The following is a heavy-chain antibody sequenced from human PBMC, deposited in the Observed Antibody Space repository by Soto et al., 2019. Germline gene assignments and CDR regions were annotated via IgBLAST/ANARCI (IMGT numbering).Heavy chain of an antibody. CDR2: IYWNDDK. V-gene: IGHV2-5*01. Sequence: SGPTLVNPTHPLTLTCTLSGFSHSTSGVAVGWIRQPPGQALEWLGHIYWNDDKYYSTSLKSRLRLSKDTSKNQVVLTMTNVDPLDTGTYYCARLLSAALFSYDLWGQGTLVTVSS. CDR1: GFSHSTSGVA. CDR3: ARLLSAALFSYDL. D-gene: IGHD1-26*01. J-gene: IGHJ5*02.